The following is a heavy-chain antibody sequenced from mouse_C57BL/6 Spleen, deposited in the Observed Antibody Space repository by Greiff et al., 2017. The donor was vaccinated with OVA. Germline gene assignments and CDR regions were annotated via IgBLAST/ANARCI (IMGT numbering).Heavy chain of an antibody. CDR2: IDPEDGET. D-gene: IGHD1-1*01. CDR1: GFNIKDYY. J-gene: IGHJ2*01. V-gene: IGHV14-2*01. CDR3: ARGTVVATYYFDY. Sequence: VQLQQSGAELVKPGASVKLSCTASGFNIKDYYMHWVKQRTEQGLEWIGRIDPEDGETKYAPQFQGKATITADTSSNAAYLQLSSLTSEDTAVYYCARGTVVATYYFDYWGQGTTLTVSS.